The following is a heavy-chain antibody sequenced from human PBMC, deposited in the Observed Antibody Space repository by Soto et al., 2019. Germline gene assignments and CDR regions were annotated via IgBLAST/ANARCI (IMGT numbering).Heavy chain of an antibody. CDR2: ISYDGSNK. Sequence: PGGTLRISIAASGFPFRSSAMHWVLQAPGKGLEWVAVISYDGSNKYYADSVKGRFTISRDNSKNTLYLQMNSLRAEDTAVYYCARDKRDLRFLEWSYYFDYCGQGT. CDR3: ARDKRDLRFLEWSYYFDY. V-gene: IGHV3-30-3*01. D-gene: IGHD3-3*01. J-gene: IGHJ4*02. CDR1: GFPFRSSA.